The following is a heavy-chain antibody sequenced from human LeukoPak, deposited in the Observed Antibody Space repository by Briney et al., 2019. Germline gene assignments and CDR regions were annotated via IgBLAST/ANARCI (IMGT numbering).Heavy chain of an antibody. CDR3: AKDEEDSSGWSYYYYYMDV. J-gene: IGHJ6*03. V-gene: IGHV3-30*18. D-gene: IGHD6-19*01. Sequence: GGSLRLSCAASGFTFSSYGMHWVRQAPGKGLEWVAVISYDGSNKYYADSVKGRFTISRDNSKNTLYLQMNSLRAEDTAVYYCAKDEEDSSGWSYYYYYMDVWGKGTTVTVSS. CDR1: GFTFSSYG. CDR2: ISYDGSNK.